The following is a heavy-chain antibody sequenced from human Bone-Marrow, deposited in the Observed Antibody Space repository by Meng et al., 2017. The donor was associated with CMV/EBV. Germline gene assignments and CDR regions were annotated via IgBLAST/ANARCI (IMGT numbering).Heavy chain of an antibody. J-gene: IGHJ5*02. CDR2: IIPILGIA. Sequence: SVKVSCKASGGTFSSYAISWVRQAPGQGLEWMGGIIPILGIANYAQKFQGRVTITADKSTSTAYMELSSLRSEDTAVYYCAGDVEDCSSTSCYVAWFDPWGQGTLVTVSS. CDR1: GGTFSSYA. CDR3: AGDVEDCSSTSCYVAWFDP. D-gene: IGHD2-2*01. V-gene: IGHV1-69*10.